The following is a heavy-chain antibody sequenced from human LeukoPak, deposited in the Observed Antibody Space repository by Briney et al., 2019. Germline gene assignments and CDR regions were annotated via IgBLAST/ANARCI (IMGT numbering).Heavy chain of an antibody. CDR3: ARVDRYFDWLLFDY. D-gene: IGHD3-9*01. CDR1: GYTFTSYG. CDR2: ISAYNGNT. Sequence: ASVKVSCKASGYTFTSYGISWVRQAPGQGLEWMGWISAYNGNTNYAHNLQGRVTMTTDTSTNTAYIELRSLRSDDTAVYYCARVDRYFDWLLFDYWGQGTLVTVSS. V-gene: IGHV1-18*01. J-gene: IGHJ4*02.